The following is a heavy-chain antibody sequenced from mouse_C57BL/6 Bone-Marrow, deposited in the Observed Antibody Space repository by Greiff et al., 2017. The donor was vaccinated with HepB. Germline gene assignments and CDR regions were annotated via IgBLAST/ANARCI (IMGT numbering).Heavy chain of an antibody. CDR1: GYTFTDYY. J-gene: IGHJ2*01. CDR3: ARGVTTPRLYYFDY. D-gene: IGHD2-1*01. Sequence: EVQLQQSGPELVKPGASVKISCKASGYTFTDYYMNWVKQSHGKSLEWIGDINPNNGGTSYNQKFKGKATLTVAKSSSPAYMELRSLTSEDSAVYYCARGVTTPRLYYFDYWGQGTTLTVSS. CDR2: INPNNGGT. V-gene: IGHV1-26*01.